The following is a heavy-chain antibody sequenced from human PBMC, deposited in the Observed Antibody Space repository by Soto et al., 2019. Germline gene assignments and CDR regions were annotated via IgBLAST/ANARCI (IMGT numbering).Heavy chain of an antibody. CDR3: ARDVVTYYYGSGSYYYYYYGMDV. J-gene: IGHJ6*02. D-gene: IGHD3-10*01. Sequence: PSETLSLTCAVYGGSFSGYYWSWIRQPPGKWLEWIGEINHSGSTNYNPSLKSRVTISVDTSKNQFSLKLSSVTAADTAVYYCARDVVTYYYGSGSYYYYYYGMDVWGQGXTVTVSS. CDR2: INHSGST. V-gene: IGHV4-34*01. CDR1: GGSFSGYY.